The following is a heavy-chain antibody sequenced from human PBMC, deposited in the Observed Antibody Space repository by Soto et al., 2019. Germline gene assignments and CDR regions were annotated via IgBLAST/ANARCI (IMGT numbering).Heavy chain of an antibody. CDR1: GGSISSYY. CDR2: IYYSGST. V-gene: IGHV4-59*01. D-gene: IGHD1-1*01. CDR3: ARGGVPSPNWSHYFDY. Sequence: QVQLQESGPGLVKPSETLSLTCTVSGGSISSYYWSWIRQPPGKGLEWIGYIYYSGSTNYNPSLKSRVTISVDTSKNQFSLKLSSVTAADTAVYYCARGGVPSPNWSHYFDYWGQGTLVTVSS. J-gene: IGHJ4*02.